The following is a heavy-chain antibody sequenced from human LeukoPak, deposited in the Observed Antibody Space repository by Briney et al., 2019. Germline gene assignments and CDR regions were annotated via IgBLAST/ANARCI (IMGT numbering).Heavy chain of an antibody. D-gene: IGHD3-22*01. CDR3: ARTYYYDSSGYYYVGSLDYYYYGMDV. V-gene: IGHV1-18*01. CDR2: ISAYNGNT. J-gene: IGHJ6*02. Sequence: ASVKVSCKASGYTFTSCGISWVRQAPGQGLEWMGWISAYNGNTNYAQKLQGRVTMTTDTSTSTAYMELRSLRSDDTAVYYCARTYYYDSSGYYYVGSLDYYYYGMDVWGQGTTVTVSS. CDR1: GYTFTSCG.